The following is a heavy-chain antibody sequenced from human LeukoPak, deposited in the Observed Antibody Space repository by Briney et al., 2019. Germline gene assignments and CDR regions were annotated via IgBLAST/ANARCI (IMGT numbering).Heavy chain of an antibody. D-gene: IGHD4/OR15-4a*01. J-gene: IGHJ6*02. Sequence: PGGSLRLSCAASGFTFSSYGMHWVRQAPGKGLEWVAVIWYDGSNKYYADSVKGRFTISRDNSKNTLYLQMNSLRAEDTAVYYCAKNDYLSYYGMDVWGQGTTVTVSS. CDR2: IWYDGSNK. V-gene: IGHV3-33*06. CDR3: AKNDYLSYYGMDV. CDR1: GFTFSSYG.